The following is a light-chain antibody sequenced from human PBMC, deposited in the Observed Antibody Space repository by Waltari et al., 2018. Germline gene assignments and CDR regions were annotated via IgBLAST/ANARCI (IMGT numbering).Light chain of an antibody. V-gene: IGKV3-11*01. Sequence: EIVLTQSPATLSLSPGERATLSCRASQSVSSYLAWYQQKPGQAPRLRIYDASNRATGIPARFSGSGSGTDFTLTISSLEPEDFAVYYCQQRSNWPITFGQGTRLEIK. J-gene: IGKJ5*01. CDR2: DAS. CDR3: QQRSNWPIT. CDR1: QSVSSY.